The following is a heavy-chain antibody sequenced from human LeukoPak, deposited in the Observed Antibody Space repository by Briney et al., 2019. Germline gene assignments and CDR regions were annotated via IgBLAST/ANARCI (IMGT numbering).Heavy chain of an antibody. V-gene: IGHV3-11*05. J-gene: IGHJ4*02. CDR2: IRTTAERANYA. CDR3: ARDQGYGFDY. D-gene: IGHD6-13*01. CDR1: GFTFTDYP. Sequence: EASLRLSCAASGFTFTDYPMNWVRQAPGRGLEWVSNIRTTAERANYANYADAVRGRVTVSRDDAKYTLYLHMNGLRDDDTAVYYCARDQGYGFDYWGQGILVTVSS.